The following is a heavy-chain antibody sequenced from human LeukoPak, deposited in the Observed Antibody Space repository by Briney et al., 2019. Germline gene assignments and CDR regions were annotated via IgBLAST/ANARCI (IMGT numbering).Heavy chain of an antibody. CDR2: ISSSSSYI. V-gene: IGHV3-21*01. CDR3: ARGDYYDSSGYYPGVDY. CDR1: GFDVTQHE. Sequence: KPGGSLRPSCATSGFDVTQHEFNWVRQAPGKGLEWVSSISSSSSYIYYADSVKGRFTISRDNAKNSLYLQMNSLRAEDTAVYYCARGDYYDSSGYYPGVDYWGQGTLVTVSS. D-gene: IGHD3-22*01. J-gene: IGHJ4*02.